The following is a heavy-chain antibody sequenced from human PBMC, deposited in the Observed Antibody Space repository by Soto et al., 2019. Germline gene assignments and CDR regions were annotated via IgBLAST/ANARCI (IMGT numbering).Heavy chain of an antibody. V-gene: IGHV3-15*07. CDR3: TTGSVEGV. CDR1: GFSISSAW. Sequence: QLVESGGGLVRPGGSLRLSCSASGFSISSAWMNWVRQAPGKGLEWVGRIRTKIEGETTHYAAPVNGRFTVSRDDSKNMLYLQMNSLKADDTALYYCTTGSVEGVWGQGTTGTVSS. J-gene: IGHJ6*02. D-gene: IGHD2-15*01. CDR2: IRTKIEGETT.